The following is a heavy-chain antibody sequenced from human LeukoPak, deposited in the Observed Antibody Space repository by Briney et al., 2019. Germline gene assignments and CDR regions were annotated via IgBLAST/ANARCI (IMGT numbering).Heavy chain of an antibody. D-gene: IGHD3-22*01. V-gene: IGHV4-34*01. J-gene: IGHJ4*01. CDR1: GGSFSGYY. CDR2: INHSGST. Sequence: HSETLTGTCAVYGGSFSGYYWSRIRQPPGKGLEWIGEINHSGSTNYNPSLKSRVTISVDTSQNQFSLKLSSVTAADTAVYYCARGSDSSGYYYARFETNFDYWG. CDR3: ARGSDSSGYYYARFETNFDY.